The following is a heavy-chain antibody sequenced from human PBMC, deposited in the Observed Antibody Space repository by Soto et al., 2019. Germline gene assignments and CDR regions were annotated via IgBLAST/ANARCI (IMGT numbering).Heavy chain of an antibody. CDR2: IFHTGST. J-gene: IGHJ6*02. D-gene: IGHD4-4*01. CDR3: ATLHRLDAMDV. Sequence: SETLSLTCAVSGYSISSGHSWGWIRQPPGKGLEWIGSIFHTGSTYYNPSLKSRVTLSVDTSKNQFSLKLSSVTAADTAVYFCATLHRLDAMDVWGQGTTVTVSS. V-gene: IGHV4-38-2*01. CDR1: GYSISSGHS.